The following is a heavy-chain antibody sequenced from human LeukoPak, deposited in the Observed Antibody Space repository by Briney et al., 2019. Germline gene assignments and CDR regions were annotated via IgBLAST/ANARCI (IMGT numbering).Heavy chain of an antibody. Sequence: SETLSLTCAVYGGSFSGYYWSWIRQPPGKGLEWIGEINHSGSTNYNPSLKSRVTISVDTSKNQFSLELSSVTAADTAVYYCARLKRIAVAGKTARYYYMDVWGKGTTVTVSS. V-gene: IGHV4-34*01. CDR1: GGSFSGYY. CDR2: INHSGST. D-gene: IGHD6-19*01. CDR3: ARLKRIAVAGKTARYYYMDV. J-gene: IGHJ6*03.